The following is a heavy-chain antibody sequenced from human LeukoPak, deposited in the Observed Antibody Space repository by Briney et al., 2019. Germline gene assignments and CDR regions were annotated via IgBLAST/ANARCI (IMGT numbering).Heavy chain of an antibody. J-gene: IGHJ6*03. V-gene: IGHV3-20*04. CDR2: INWNGGST. Sequence: GGSLGLSCAASVFTFDDYGMGWGRQAPGKGLGCGSGINWNGGSTGYAHPVKGRFTISQDNAKNSLYLQMNSLSAEDTALYYCAREDIAAAVSDYYMDVWGKGTTVT. CDR1: VFTFDDYG. D-gene: IGHD6-13*01. CDR3: AREDIAAAVSDYYMDV.